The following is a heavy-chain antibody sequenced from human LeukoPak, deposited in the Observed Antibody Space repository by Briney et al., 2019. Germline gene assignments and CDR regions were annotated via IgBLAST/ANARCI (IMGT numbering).Heavy chain of an antibody. CDR3: ARERPPLGYCSGGSCYNWFDP. J-gene: IGHJ5*02. CDR1: GYTFTSYG. Sequence: ASVKVSCKASGYTFTSYGISWVRQAPGQGLEWMGWISAYNGNTNYAQKLQGRVTMTTDTSTSTAYMELRSLRADDTAVYYCARERPPLGYCSGGSCYNWFDPWGQGTLVTVSS. V-gene: IGHV1-18*01. CDR2: ISAYNGNT. D-gene: IGHD2-15*01.